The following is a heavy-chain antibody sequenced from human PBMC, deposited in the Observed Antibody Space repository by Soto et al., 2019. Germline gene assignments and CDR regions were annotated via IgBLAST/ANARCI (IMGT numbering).Heavy chain of an antibody. CDR2: IRSRPEGGTT. CDR1: GFSFSNAW. D-gene: IGHD6-19*01. CDR3: TTKTGLAMTGSDH. J-gene: IGHJ4*02. Sequence: EVQLVESGGGLVKPGGSLRLSCTASGFSFSNAWMHWVRQAPGKGLEWVGLIRSRPEGGTTDYAAPVKGRFAISRDESKNTLSLQMNSLKTEDTAVYYCTTKTGLAMTGSDHWGQGTLVTVCS. V-gene: IGHV3-15*07.